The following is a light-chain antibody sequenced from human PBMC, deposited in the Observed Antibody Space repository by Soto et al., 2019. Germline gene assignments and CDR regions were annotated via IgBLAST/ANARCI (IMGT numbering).Light chain of an antibody. J-gene: IGLJ1*01. Sequence: QSVLTQPPSVSGAPGQRVTISCTGSSSNIGAGYDVHWYQQLPGTAPKLLIYGNSNRPSGVPDRFSGSKSGTSASLAITGLQAEDEADDYCQSYDSSLSGYVFGTGTKFTVL. CDR3: QSYDSSLSGYV. V-gene: IGLV1-40*01. CDR1: SSNIGAGYD. CDR2: GNS.